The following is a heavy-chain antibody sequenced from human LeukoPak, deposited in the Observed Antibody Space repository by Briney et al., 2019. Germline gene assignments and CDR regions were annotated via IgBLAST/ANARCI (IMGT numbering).Heavy chain of an antibody. CDR3: ARERESYWYFDL. J-gene: IGHJ2*01. Sequence: SETMSLTCTVSGGSISSYYWSWIRQPPGKGLEWIGYIYSRGTTNYNPSLKSRVTILLDTSKNQFSLRLSSVTAADTAVYYCARERESYWYFDLWGRGTLVTVSS. CDR1: GGSISSYY. D-gene: IGHD1-26*01. V-gene: IGHV4-59*01. CDR2: IYSRGTT.